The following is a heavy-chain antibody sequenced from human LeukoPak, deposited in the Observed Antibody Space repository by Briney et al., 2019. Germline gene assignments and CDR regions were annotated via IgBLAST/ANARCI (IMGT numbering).Heavy chain of an antibody. CDR3: AKDQSPLSDWYGWIDC. CDR1: GFTFSNYA. CDR2: LTGSGGST. J-gene: IGHJ4*02. D-gene: IGHD6-19*01. Sequence: GASLRLSCEASGFTFSNYAMSWVRQAPGKGLEWLSALTGSGGSTYYADSVRGRFNISRDNSKKTLFLLMNSLRAEDTAVYYCAKDQSPLSDWYGWIDCWGQGTLVTVSS. V-gene: IGHV3-23*01.